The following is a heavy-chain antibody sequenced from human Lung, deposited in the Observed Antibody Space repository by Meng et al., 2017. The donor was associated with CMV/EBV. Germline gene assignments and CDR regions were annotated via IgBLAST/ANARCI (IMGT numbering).Heavy chain of an antibody. CDR3: LRRSGGSV. Sequence: VQVREPGPALGKPSATLSLTCAVSGDSITNHNWGAWVRQPPGKGLEWIGEIPHRGSSAYNPSLKSRVSMSIDKSKNQFSLKLTSVTAADTAVYHCLRRSGGSVWGQGTLVTVSS. CDR2: IPHRGSS. V-gene: IGHV4-4*02. CDR1: GDSITNHNW. D-gene: IGHD3-10*01. J-gene: IGHJ1*01.